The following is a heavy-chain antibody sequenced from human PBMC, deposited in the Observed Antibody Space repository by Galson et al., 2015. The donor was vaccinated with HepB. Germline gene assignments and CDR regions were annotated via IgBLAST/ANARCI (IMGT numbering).Heavy chain of an antibody. J-gene: IGHJ4*02. D-gene: IGHD5-18*01. CDR2: ISSSSSTI. V-gene: IGHV3-48*02. CDR3: ARDSGYSYGRFDY. Sequence: SLRLSCAASGFTFSSYSMNWVRQAPGKGLEWVSYISSSSSTIYYADSVKGRFAISRDNAKNSLCLQMNSLRDEDTAVYYCARDSGYSYGRFDYWGQGTLVTVSS. CDR1: GFTFSSYS.